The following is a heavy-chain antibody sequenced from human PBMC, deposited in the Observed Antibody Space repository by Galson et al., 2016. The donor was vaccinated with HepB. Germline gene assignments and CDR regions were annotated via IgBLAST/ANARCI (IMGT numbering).Heavy chain of an antibody. CDR1: GVTFRDSD. D-gene: IGHD3-16*01. Sequence: SLRLSCAVSGVTFRDSDMHWIRQAPGTGLEWVAYIRYDGSQQHYAESVKGRFTVSRDQFKNMLYLQMDSRRVADTAVYYCARGGSITSNDSWGQGTLVTVSS. V-gene: IGHV3-30*02. CDR2: IRYDGSQQ. J-gene: IGHJ5*02. CDR3: ARGGSITSNDS.